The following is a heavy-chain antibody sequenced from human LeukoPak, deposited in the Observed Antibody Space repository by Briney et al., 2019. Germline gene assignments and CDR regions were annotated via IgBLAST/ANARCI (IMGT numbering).Heavy chain of an antibody. CDR1: GFTFSSYA. D-gene: IGHD2-2*01. V-gene: IGHV3-23*01. J-gene: IGHJ4*02. CDR3: AKVARYCSSTSCYYFDY. Sequence: GRSLRLSCAASGFTFSSYAMSWVRQAPGKGLEWVSAISGSGGSTYYADSMKGRFTISRDNSKNTLYLQMNSLRAEDTAVYYCAKVARYCSSTSCYYFDYWGQGTLVTVSS. CDR2: ISGSGGST.